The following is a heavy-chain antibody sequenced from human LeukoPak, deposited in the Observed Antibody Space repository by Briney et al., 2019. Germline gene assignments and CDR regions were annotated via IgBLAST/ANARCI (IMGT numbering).Heavy chain of an antibody. J-gene: IGHJ4*02. D-gene: IGHD3-22*01. Sequence: GGSLRLSCAASGFTFSSYSMNWVRQAPGKGLEWVSSISSSSSYIYYADSVKGRFTISRDNAKNSLYLQMNSLRAEDTAVYYCARMPDYYDSSGYYPGVPDYWGQGTLVTVSS. CDR3: ARMPDYYDSSGYYPGVPDY. CDR2: ISSSSSYI. V-gene: IGHV3-21*01. CDR1: GFTFSSYS.